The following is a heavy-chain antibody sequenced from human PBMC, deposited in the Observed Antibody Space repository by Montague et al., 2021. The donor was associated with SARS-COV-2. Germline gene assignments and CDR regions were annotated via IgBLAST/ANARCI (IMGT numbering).Heavy chain of an antibody. CDR1: GGSIGTYY. V-gene: IGHV4-59*01. D-gene: IGHD4-17*01. CDR2: IYYTGST. J-gene: IGHJ6*02. CDR3: ARDNYGDWGYYGLDV. Sequence: SETLTLTCTVSGGSIGTYYWNWIRQSPRKGLEWLGYIYYTGSTKXSPSLKSRVTISMDTSRDQLSLRLKSVTAADTAVYYCARDNYGDWGYYGLDVWGQGTTVIVSS.